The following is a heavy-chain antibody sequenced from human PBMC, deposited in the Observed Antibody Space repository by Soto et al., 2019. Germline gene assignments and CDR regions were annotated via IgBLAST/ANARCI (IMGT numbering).Heavy chain of an antibody. D-gene: IGHD6-19*01. Sequence: EVQLVESGGGLVQPGRSLRLSCAASGFTFDATAMHWARQTPGKGLEWVSGISWDSASVGFADSVKGRFSISRDNAKNALYLQMNSPRPADPALYYCRKGLRKQWLRWGVDYWGHGTVVNVSS. CDR3: RKGLRKQWLRWGVDY. CDR2: ISWDSASV. J-gene: IGHJ4*01. CDR1: GFTFDATA. V-gene: IGHV3-9*01.